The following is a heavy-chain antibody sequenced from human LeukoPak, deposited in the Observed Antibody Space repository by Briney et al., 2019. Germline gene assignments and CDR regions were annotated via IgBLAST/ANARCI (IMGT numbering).Heavy chain of an antibody. CDR3: ARHGSVTTPFDY. CDR2: IYYSGST. V-gene: IGHV4-59*08. J-gene: IGHJ4*02. Sequence: SETLSLTCSVSGGSIRSYYWSCIRQPPGKGLEWIGYIYYSGSTNYNSSIKSRVTISVDTSKNQFSLRLSSVTAADTAVYYCARHGSVTTPFDYWGQGTLVTVSS. D-gene: IGHD4-17*01. CDR1: GGSIRSYY.